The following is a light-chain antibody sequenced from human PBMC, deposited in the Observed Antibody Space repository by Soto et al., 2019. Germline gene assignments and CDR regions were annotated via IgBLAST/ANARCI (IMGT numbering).Light chain of an antibody. J-gene: IGKJ4*01. CDR3: QQYSLKSLS. V-gene: IGKV1-5*03. Sequence: DIQMTQSPSTLSASIGDRVTITCRASQNISSWLSWYQQKPGKAPNLLIYQASILESGVPSRFSGSGSGTEFSLTISSLQPDDFATFYCQQYSLKSLSFGGGTKVDIK. CDR2: QAS. CDR1: QNISSW.